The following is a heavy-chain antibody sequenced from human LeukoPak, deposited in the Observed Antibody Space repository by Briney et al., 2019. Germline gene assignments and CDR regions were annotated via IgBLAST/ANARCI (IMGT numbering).Heavy chain of an antibody. CDR3: AREAAIAVAGPNFDC. Sequence: VASVKVSCKASGYTFTSYGISWVRQAPGQGLEWMGRINPNSGGTNYAQKFQGRVTMTRDTSISTAYMELSRLRSDDTAVYYCAREAAIAVAGPNFDCWGQGTLVTVSS. D-gene: IGHD6-19*01. CDR1: GYTFTSYG. V-gene: IGHV1-2*06. CDR2: INPNSGGT. J-gene: IGHJ4*02.